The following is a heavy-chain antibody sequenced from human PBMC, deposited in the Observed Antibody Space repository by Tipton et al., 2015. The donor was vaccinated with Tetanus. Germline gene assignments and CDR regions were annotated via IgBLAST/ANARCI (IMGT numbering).Heavy chain of an antibody. Sequence: TLSLTCTVSGGSFSLYYWNWVRQSPGKGLEWIGEIYYTGSTNYNPSLKSGVTISLDTSKNQFSLKLTSVSAADTAVYYCARLTGQSMDVVDYYYFGMDVWGQGTKVTVSS. D-gene: IGHD3-10*01. J-gene: IGHJ6*02. V-gene: IGHV4-59*01. CDR3: ARLTGQSMDVVDYYYFGMDV. CDR2: IYYTGST. CDR1: GGSFSLYY.